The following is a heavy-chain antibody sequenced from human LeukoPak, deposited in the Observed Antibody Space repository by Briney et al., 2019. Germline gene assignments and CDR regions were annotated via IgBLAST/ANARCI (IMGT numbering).Heavy chain of an antibody. CDR1: GGSVSSGDYY. Sequence: SETLSLTCTVSGGSVSSGDYYWSWLRQPPGKGLEWIGSAYHSGETYYNPSLKSRVTISSDTSKNQFSLKLSSVTAADTAVYYCARSCSGGSCYHYYGMDVWGQGTTVTVSS. CDR2: AYHSGET. J-gene: IGHJ6*02. CDR3: ARSCSGGSCYHYYGMDV. D-gene: IGHD2-15*01. V-gene: IGHV4-30-2*01.